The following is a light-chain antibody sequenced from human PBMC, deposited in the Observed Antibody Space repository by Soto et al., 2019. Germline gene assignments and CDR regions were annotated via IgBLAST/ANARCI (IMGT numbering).Light chain of an antibody. V-gene: IGLV6-57*01. Sequence: NFMLTQPHSVSESPGKTVSISCTRSSGSIASNFVQWYQQRPGSSPTTVIYEDTRRPSGVPDRFSGSIDSSSNSASLTISGLRTEDEADYYCLSSDSSIQVFGGGTKLTVL. CDR3: LSSDSSIQV. CDR1: SGSIASNF. CDR2: EDT. J-gene: IGLJ3*02.